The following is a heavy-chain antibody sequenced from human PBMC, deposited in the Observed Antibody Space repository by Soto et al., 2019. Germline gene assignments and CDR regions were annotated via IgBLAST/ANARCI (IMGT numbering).Heavy chain of an antibody. V-gene: IGHV3-53*01. CDR1: GFTVSGTY. CDR2: INRGDST. D-gene: IGHD2-2*01. J-gene: IGHJ4*02. CDR3: ARAMPGWPYAY. Sequence: EVQLVESGGGLIQPGESLRLSYSASGFTVSGTYMTWVRQAPGKGLECVSVINRGDSTYYADSVKGRFTISRDNSKNTLYLQMNSLRVEDTAVYYCARAMPGWPYAYWGPGTLVTVSS.